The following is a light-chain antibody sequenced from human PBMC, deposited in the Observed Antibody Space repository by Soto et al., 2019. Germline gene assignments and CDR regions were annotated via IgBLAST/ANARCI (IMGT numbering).Light chain of an antibody. Sequence: SALTQPASVSGSPGQSTTISCTGTSSDVGGYNYVSWYQQHPGKAPKLMIYDVSNRPSGVSNRFSGSKSGNTASLTISGVQAGDEADYYCSSYTSSSTYVFGTGTKVTVL. CDR1: SSDVGGYNY. CDR3: SSYTSSSTYV. J-gene: IGLJ1*01. CDR2: DVS. V-gene: IGLV2-14*01.